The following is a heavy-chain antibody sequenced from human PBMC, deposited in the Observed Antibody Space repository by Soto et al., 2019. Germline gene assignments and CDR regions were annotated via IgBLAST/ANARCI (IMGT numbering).Heavy chain of an antibody. J-gene: IGHJ4*02. CDR2: ISHDGRVT. CDR1: GFTFNSLS. V-gene: IGHV3-30*04. CDR3: AREPYGDSQYFDY. Sequence: QVQLVESGGGMVQPGTSLRLSCAASGFTFNSLSLHWVRQRPDQGLEWVAVISHDGRVTFYADFVKRRFTVSRDNSKNTISLQVNSLSAEDTAVYYWAREPYGDSQYFDYWGQGTLVTVSS. D-gene: IGHD2-21*02.